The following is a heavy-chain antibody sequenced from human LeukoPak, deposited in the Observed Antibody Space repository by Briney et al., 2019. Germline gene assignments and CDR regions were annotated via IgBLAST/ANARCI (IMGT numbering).Heavy chain of an antibody. Sequence: QAGGSLRLSCAASGFTFSSFWMSWVRQAPGKGLEWVANIKQDGSEKYYVDSVKGRFTISRDNAKNSLYLQMNSLRAEGTAVYYCARDQDYYGSDYMDVWGKGTTVTVSS. J-gene: IGHJ6*03. CDR1: GFTFSSFW. CDR2: IKQDGSEK. D-gene: IGHD3-10*01. V-gene: IGHV3-7*01. CDR3: ARDQDYYGSDYMDV.